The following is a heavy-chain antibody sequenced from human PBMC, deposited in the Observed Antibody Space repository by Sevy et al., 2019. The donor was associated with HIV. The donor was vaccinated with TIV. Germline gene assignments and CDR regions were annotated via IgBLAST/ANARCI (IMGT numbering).Heavy chain of an antibody. CDR1: GGSISSSSYY. CDR2: IYYSGST. J-gene: IGHJ5*02. V-gene: IGHV4-39*01. CDR3: ARLRRGTMVRGVGWFDP. Sequence: SETLSLTCTVSGGSISSSSYYWGWIRQPPGKGLEWIGSIYYSGSTYYTPSLKSRVTISVDTSKNQFSLKLSSVTAADTAVYYCARLRRGTMVRGVGWFDPWGQGTLVTVSS. D-gene: IGHD3-10*01.